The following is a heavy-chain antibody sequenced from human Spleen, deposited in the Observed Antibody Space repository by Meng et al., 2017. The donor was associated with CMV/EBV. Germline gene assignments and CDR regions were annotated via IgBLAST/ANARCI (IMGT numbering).Heavy chain of an antibody. CDR1: GYTFTGYY. J-gene: IGHJ6*02. CDR3: ARAGLYSPSTTSYYYGMDV. Sequence: SVKVSCKASGYTFTGYYMHWVRQAPGQGLEWMGWINPNSGGSTVYAQQFQGRVTMTRDTSTYTVYMELSSLRSEDTAVYYCARAGLYSPSTTSYYYGMDVWGQGTTVTVSS. V-gene: IGHV1-46*01. D-gene: IGHD1-14*01. CDR2: INPNSGGST.